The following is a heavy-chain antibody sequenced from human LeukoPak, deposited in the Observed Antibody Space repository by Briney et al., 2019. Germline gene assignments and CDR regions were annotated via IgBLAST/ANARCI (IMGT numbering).Heavy chain of an antibody. J-gene: IGHJ4*02. CDR3: ARQGLSPRGYSYGFGGFDY. Sequence: SETLSLTCTVSGGSISSSSYYWGWLRQPPGKGLEWIGSIYYSGSTYYNPSLKSRVTISVDTSKNQFSMKRSSVTAADTAVYYCARQGLSPRGYSYGFGGFDYWGQGTLVTVSS. CDR1: GGSISSSSYY. V-gene: IGHV4-39*01. D-gene: IGHD5-18*01. CDR2: IYYSGST.